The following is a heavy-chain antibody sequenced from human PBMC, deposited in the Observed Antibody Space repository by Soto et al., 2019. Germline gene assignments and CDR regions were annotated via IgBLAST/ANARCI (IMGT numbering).Heavy chain of an antibody. D-gene: IGHD3-3*01. V-gene: IGHV3-23*01. J-gene: IGHJ4*02. CDR2: ISASGDNT. CDR3: AKLTYSDLWSGSHDS. Sequence: GGSLRLSSTASGVNFRSRGMSWVRQAPGKGLDWVSIISASGDNTYYADSVKGRFTISRDNSKNTLYLQVNSLRAEDTAVYYCAKLTYSDLWSGSHDSWGQGTLVTVSS. CDR1: GVNFRSRG.